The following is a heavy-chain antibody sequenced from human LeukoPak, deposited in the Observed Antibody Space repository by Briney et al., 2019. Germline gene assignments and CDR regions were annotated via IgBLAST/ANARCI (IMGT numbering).Heavy chain of an antibody. D-gene: IGHD6-13*01. CDR3: AKKGIAAADSFDY. V-gene: IGHV3-23*01. Sequence: GGSLRLSCAASGFTFSSYVMSCVRQAPGKGLEWVSGISGSGGSTYYADSVKGRFTISRDNSKNTLYLQMNSLRAEDTAVYYCAKKGIAAADSFDYWGQGTLVTVSS. CDR2: ISGSGGST. CDR1: GFTFSSYV. J-gene: IGHJ4*02.